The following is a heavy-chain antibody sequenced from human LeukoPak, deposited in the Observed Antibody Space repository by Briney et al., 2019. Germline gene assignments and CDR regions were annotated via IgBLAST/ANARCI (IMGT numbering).Heavy chain of an antibody. CDR3: ASILTGTTSGYYYMDV. Sequence: GSLRLSCAASGVIVSQNYMSWVRQAPGKGLEWVSVLYAGGNRRYADSVKGRFSIFRDNSKNTLYLQMNSLRPEDTAVYYCASILTGTTSGYYYMDVWGKGTTVTVSS. D-gene: IGHD1-7*01. J-gene: IGHJ6*03. CDR1: GVIVSQNY. V-gene: IGHV3-53*01. CDR2: LYAGGNR.